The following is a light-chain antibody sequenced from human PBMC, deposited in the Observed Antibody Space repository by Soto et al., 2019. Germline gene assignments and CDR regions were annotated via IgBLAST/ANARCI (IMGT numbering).Light chain of an antibody. CDR3: QQRYSSPRT. Sequence: IQLTQSPSSLSASVGDRLTVTCRASQSISNYLNWYQQKPGKAPELLIYLASSLQSGVPSRFSGSGSGTDFTLTISSLQPEDFATYYCQQRYSSPRTFGQGTKVDIK. CDR2: LAS. J-gene: IGKJ1*01. V-gene: IGKV1-39*01. CDR1: QSISNY.